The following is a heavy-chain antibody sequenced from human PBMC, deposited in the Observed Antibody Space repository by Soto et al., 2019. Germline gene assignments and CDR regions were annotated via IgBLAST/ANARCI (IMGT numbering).Heavy chain of an antibody. D-gene: IGHD2-2*01. CDR2: IYYSGST. CDR1: GGSISSSSYY. Sequence: SETLSLTCTVSGGSISSSSYYWGWIRQPPGKGLEWIGSIYYSGSTYYNPSLKSLVTISVDTSKNQFSLKLSAVTAADTAVYYCARVIPIVVVPYYFDYWGQGTLVTVSS. J-gene: IGHJ4*02. CDR3: ARVIPIVVVPYYFDY. V-gene: IGHV4-39*01.